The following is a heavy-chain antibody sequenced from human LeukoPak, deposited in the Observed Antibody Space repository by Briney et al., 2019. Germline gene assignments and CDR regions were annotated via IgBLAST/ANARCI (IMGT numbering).Heavy chain of an antibody. CDR2: IIPILGIA. CDR3: ARENYGSGSYYSGEYYYYGMDV. V-gene: IGHV1-69*04. D-gene: IGHD3-10*01. J-gene: IGHJ6*02. Sequence: GASVKVSCKASGGTFSSYAISWVRQAPGQGLEWMGRIIPILGIANYAQKFQGRVTITADKTTSKAYMELSSLRSEDTAVYYCARENYGSGSYYSGEYYYYGMDVWGQGTTVTVSS. CDR1: GGTFSSYA.